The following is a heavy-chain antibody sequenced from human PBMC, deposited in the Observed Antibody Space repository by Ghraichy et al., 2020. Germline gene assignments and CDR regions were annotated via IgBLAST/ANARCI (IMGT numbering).Heavy chain of an antibody. CDR3: ARDHKSMGGLI. Sequence: GESLRLSCAASGFTFSSYWMSWVRRAPGKGLEWVANIKRDGSEKYYVDSVKGRFTVSRDNAKNSLYLQMNSLRAEDTAVYYCARDHKSMGGLIWGQGTMVTVSS. CDR1: GFTFSSYW. J-gene: IGHJ3*02. D-gene: IGHD2/OR15-2a*01. CDR2: IKRDGSEK. V-gene: IGHV3-7*01.